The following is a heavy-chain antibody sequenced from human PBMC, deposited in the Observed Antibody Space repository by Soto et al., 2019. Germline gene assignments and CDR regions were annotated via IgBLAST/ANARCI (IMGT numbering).Heavy chain of an antibody. Sequence: AETLSLTCAVYGGSFSDYYWSWIRQPPGKGLEWVGEIHPSVSTNYNPSLKSRVIISVDTSKNQFSLKLNSVTAADTAVYYCARSSVSWPHNWFDPWGQGTQVTVSS. J-gene: IGHJ5*02. V-gene: IGHV4-34*01. CDR3: ARSSVSWPHNWFDP. CDR2: IHPSVST. D-gene: IGHD6-13*01. CDR1: GGSFSDYY.